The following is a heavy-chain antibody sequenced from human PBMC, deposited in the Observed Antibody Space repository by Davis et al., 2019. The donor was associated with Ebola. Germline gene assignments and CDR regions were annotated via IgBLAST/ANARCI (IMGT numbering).Heavy chain of an antibody. J-gene: IGHJ4*02. CDR1: GFTFSSYA. Sequence: PGGSLRLSCAASGFTFSSYAMSWVRQAPGKGLEWVSGISWNSGSIGYADSVKGRFTISRDNAKNSLYLQMNSLRAEDTALYYCAKALRYCPGGVCYPDYWGQGTLVTVSS. CDR2: ISWNSGSI. V-gene: IGHV3-9*01. D-gene: IGHD2-8*02. CDR3: AKALRYCPGGVCYPDY.